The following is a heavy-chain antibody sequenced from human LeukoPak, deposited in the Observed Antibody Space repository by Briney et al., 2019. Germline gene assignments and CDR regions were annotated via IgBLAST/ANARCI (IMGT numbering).Heavy chain of an antibody. CDR1: GGTFSSYA. V-gene: IGHV1-69*13. D-gene: IGHD6-13*01. Sequence: SVKVSCKASGGTFSSYAISWVRQAPGQGLEWMGGIIPIFGTANYAQKFQGGVTITADESTSTAYMELSSLRSEDTAVYYCANRPSSSWYNWFDPWGQGTLVTVSS. CDR3: ANRPSSSWYNWFDP. CDR2: IIPIFGTA. J-gene: IGHJ5*02.